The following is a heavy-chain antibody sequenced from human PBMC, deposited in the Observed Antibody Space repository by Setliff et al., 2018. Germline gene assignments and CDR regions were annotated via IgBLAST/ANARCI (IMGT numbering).Heavy chain of an antibody. V-gene: IGHV4-31*02. CDR1: GDSISSGSYY. CDR3: ARVADGSGSFYLGFDY. J-gene: IGHJ4*02. D-gene: IGHD3-10*01. Sequence: SETLSLTCTVSGDSISSGSYYWNWIRQPPEKGLEWLGYIFHSGSTHYNSSLKSRITISIDTSKNHFSLELNSVTAADSAVYYCARVADGSGSFYLGFDYWGQGILVTVSS. CDR2: IFHSGST.